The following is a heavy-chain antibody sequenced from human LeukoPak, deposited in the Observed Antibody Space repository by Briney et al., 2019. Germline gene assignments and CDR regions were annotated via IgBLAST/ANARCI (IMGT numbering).Heavy chain of an antibody. Sequence: PGRSLRLSCAASGFTFSSYGMHWVRQAPGKGLEWVAVIWYDGSNKYYADSVKGRFTISRDNSKNTLYLQMNSLRAEDTAVYYCAREYYDSSEDYYYGMDVWGQGTTVAVSS. CDR2: IWYDGSNK. V-gene: IGHV3-33*01. D-gene: IGHD3-22*01. CDR1: GFTFSSYG. J-gene: IGHJ6*02. CDR3: AREYYDSSEDYYYGMDV.